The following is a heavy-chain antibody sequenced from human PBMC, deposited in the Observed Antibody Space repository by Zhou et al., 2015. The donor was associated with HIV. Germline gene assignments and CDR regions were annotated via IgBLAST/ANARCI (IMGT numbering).Heavy chain of an antibody. Sequence: VQLVQSGAEVKKPGSLVRVSCKASGGKFSSYQITWVRQAPGQGLEWMGGIIPIFGTANYAQKFQGRVTITADESTSTAYMELSSLRSEDTAVYYCARAHDEGSSWYLDYYYGMDVWGQGTTVTVSS. CDR1: GGKFSSYQ. J-gene: IGHJ6*02. V-gene: IGHV1-69*01. CDR2: IIPIFGTA. D-gene: IGHD6-13*01. CDR3: ARAHDEGSSWYLDYYYGMDV.